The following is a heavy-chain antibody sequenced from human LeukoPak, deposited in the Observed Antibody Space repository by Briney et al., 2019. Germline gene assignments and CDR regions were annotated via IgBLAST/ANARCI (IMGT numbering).Heavy chain of an antibody. D-gene: IGHD6-13*01. CDR3: ARARAPGIAAAGSDY. CDR1: GYTFTGYY. J-gene: IGHJ4*02. CDR2: INPNSGGT. Sequence: ASVKVSCKASGYTFTGYYMHWVRQAPGQGLEWMGRINPNSGGTNYARKFQGRVTMTRDTSISTAYMELSRLRSDDTAVYYCARARAPGIAAAGSDYWGQGTLVTVSS. V-gene: IGHV1-2*06.